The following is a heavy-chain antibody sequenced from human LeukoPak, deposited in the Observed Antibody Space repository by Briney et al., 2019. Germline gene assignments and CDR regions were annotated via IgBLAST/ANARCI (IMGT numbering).Heavy chain of an antibody. CDR1: GFTFSSYA. J-gene: IGHJ4*02. CDR3: AKASSKYSSSWPADY. D-gene: IGHD6-13*01. Sequence: HPGGSLRLSCAASGFTFSSYAMSWVRRAPGKGLEWVSAISGSGGSTYYADSVKGRFTISRDNSKNTLYLQMNSLRAEDTAVYYCAKASSKYSSSWPADYWGQGTLVTVSS. V-gene: IGHV3-23*01. CDR2: ISGSGGST.